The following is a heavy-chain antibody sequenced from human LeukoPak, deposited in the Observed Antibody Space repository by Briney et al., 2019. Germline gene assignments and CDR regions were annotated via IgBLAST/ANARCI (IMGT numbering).Heavy chain of an antibody. CDR1: GFTFSSYG. D-gene: IGHD3-10*01. J-gene: IGHJ3*02. V-gene: IGHV3-30*18. CDR2: ISYDGSNK. CDR3: AKRSIWFGDLWEDAFDI. Sequence: GGSLRLSCAASGFTFSSYGIHWVRQAPDKGLEWVAVISYDGSNKYYADSVKGRFTISRDNSKNTLYLQMNSLRAEDTAVYYCAKRSIWFGDLWEDAFDIWGQGTMITVSS.